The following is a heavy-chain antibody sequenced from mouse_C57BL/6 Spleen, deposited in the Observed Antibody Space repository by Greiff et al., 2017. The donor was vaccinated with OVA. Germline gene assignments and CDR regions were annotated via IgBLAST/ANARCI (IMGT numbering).Heavy chain of an antibody. D-gene: IGHD2-4*01. CDR3: ARRRDDYDGGHFDY. CDR2: IWSGGST. Sequence: VPLVESGPGLVQPSQSLSITCTVSGFSFTSYGVHWVRQSPGTGLEWLGVIWSGGSTDYNAAFISRLSISKDNSKRQVFLKMNSLQADDTAIYYCARRRDDYDGGHFDYWGQGTTLTVSS. CDR1: GFSFTSYG. V-gene: IGHV2-2*01. J-gene: IGHJ2*01.